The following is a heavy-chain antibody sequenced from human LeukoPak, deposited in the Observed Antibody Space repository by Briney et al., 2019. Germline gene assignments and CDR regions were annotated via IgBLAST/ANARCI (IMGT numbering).Heavy chain of an antibody. Sequence: PGGSLRLSCAASGFTFSSYSMNWVRQAPGKGLEWVSSISSSSYIYYADSVKGRFTISRDNAKNSLYLQMNSLRAEDTAVYYCARGGRNLYYYGMDVWGQGTTVTVSS. CDR3: ARGGRNLYYYGMDV. J-gene: IGHJ6*02. CDR1: GFTFSSYS. CDR2: ISSSSYI. D-gene: IGHD2-15*01. V-gene: IGHV3-21*01.